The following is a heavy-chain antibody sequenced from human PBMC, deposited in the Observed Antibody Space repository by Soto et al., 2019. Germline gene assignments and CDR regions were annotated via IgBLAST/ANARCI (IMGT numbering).Heavy chain of an antibody. Sequence: VQLVESGGGVVQPGRSLRLSCAASGFTFSSYGMHWVRQAPGKGLEWVAVIWYDGSNKYYADSVKGRFTISRDNSKNTLYLQMNSLRAEDTAVYYCARSNDYGDYGVFDYWGQGTLVTVSS. V-gene: IGHV3-33*01. CDR2: IWYDGSNK. D-gene: IGHD4-17*01. CDR1: GFTFSSYG. CDR3: ARSNDYGDYGVFDY. J-gene: IGHJ4*02.